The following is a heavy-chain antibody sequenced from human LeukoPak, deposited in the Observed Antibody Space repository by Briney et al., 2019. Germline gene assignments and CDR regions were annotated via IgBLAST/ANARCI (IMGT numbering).Heavy chain of an antibody. Sequence: GGSLRLSCAASGFTFSSYTMNWVRQAPGKGLEWVSSISSSSTYIYHAESVKGRFTISRDNAKNSLYLQMNSLRAEDTAVYYCARVYASGSYYRGMDVWGQGTTVAVSS. CDR3: ARVYASGSYYRGMDV. CDR1: GFTFSSYT. V-gene: IGHV3-21*06. D-gene: IGHD3-10*01. J-gene: IGHJ6*02. CDR2: ISSSSTYI.